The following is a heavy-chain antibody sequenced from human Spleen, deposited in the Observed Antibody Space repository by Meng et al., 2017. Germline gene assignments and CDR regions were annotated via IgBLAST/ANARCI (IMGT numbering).Heavy chain of an antibody. D-gene: IGHD6-19*01. CDR1: GGSVSSGGYY. CDR2: IYDSGST. Sequence: VRFRGSGVGLVGPWETWSLTCTVSGGSVSSGGYYWRWIRQPPGKGLEWIGYIYDSGSTNYNPSLKSRVTISVDTSKIQFSLTLCSLPAAHPAVYYCASGGWYALSWGQGPLVTVSS. CDR3: ASGGWYALS. V-gene: IGHV4-61*08. J-gene: IGHJ1*01.